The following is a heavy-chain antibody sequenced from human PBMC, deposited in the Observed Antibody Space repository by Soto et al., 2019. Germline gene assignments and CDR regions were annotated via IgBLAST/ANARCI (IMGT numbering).Heavy chain of an antibody. CDR3: ASSYYDILTGYYNTGGFDY. J-gene: IGHJ4*02. Sequence: QVQLQESGPGLVKPSQTLSLTCTVSGGSISSGGYYWSWIRQHPGKGLELIGYIYYSGSTYYNPPLKSRVTISVHTSKNQFSLKLSSVTAADTAVYYCASSYYDILTGYYNTGGFDYWGQGTLVTVSS. V-gene: IGHV4-31*03. D-gene: IGHD3-9*01. CDR2: IYYSGST. CDR1: GGSISSGGYY.